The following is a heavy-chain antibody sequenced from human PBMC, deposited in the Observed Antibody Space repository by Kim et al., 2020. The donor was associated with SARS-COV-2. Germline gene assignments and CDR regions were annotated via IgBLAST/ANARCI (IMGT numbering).Heavy chain of an antibody. D-gene: IGHD5-18*01. CDR3: ARDRLGYSYGWGFWDY. Sequence: KFQGRVTITADESTSTAYMELSSLRSEDTAVYYCARDRLGYSYGWGFWDYWGQGTLVTVSS. J-gene: IGHJ4*02. V-gene: IGHV1-69*01.